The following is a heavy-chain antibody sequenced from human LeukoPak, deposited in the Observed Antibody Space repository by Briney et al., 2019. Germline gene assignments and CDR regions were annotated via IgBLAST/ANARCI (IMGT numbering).Heavy chain of an antibody. CDR2: ISSSSSYI. CDR1: GFTFSSYS. CDR3: ARDRDSGSYWADY. D-gene: IGHD1-26*01. Sequence: GGSLRLSCAASGFTFSSYSVNWARQAPGKGLEWVSSISSSSSYIYYADSVKGRFTISRDNAKNSLYLQMNSLRAEDTAVYYCARDRDSGSYWADYWGQGTLVTVSS. V-gene: IGHV3-21*01. J-gene: IGHJ4*02.